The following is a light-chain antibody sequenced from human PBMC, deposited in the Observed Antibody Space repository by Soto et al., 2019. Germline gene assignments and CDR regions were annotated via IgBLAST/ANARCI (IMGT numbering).Light chain of an antibody. CDR1: QSISTW. CDR3: RHYNSYLET. J-gene: IGKJ1*01. V-gene: IGKV1-5*03. CDR2: MAS. Sequence: DMQMAQSPSTLSASVGDRVTITCRASQSISTWLAWYQQKPGRAPKLLIYMASTLESGVPSRFSGSGSGTEFTLTISRLQPDDFATYYRRHYNSYLETFGQGTRVEIK.